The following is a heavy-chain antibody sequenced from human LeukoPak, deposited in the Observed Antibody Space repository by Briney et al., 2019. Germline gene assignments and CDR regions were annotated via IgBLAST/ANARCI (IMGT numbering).Heavy chain of an antibody. CDR3: ARDYDFWSGYLGKNNWFDP. J-gene: IGHJ5*02. CDR2: ISAYNGNT. V-gene: IGHV1-18*01. D-gene: IGHD3-3*01. Sequence: GASVKVSCKASGYTFTSYVISWVRQAPGQGHEWMGWISAYNGNTNYAQKLQGRVTMTTDTSTSTAYMELRSLRSDDTAVYYCARDYDFWSGYLGKNNWFDPWGQGTLVTVSS. CDR1: GYTFTSYV.